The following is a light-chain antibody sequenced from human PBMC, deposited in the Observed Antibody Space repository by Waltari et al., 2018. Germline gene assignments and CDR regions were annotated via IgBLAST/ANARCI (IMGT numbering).Light chain of an antibody. CDR2: GAS. CDR1: HSVNSNY. V-gene: IGKV3-20*01. Sequence: EIVLTQSPGTLSLSPGARANLPCRASHSVNSNYLAWYQQKPGQAPRLLIYGASSRATGIPDRFSGSGSGTDFIFTISRLEPEDFAVYYCQQYGSSPPYTFGQGTKLEIK. CDR3: QQYGSSPPYT. J-gene: IGKJ2*01.